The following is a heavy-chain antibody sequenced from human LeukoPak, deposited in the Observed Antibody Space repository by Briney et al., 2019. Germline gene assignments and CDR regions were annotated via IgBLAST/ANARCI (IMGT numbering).Heavy chain of an antibody. Sequence: GGSLRLSCAASGFSFSSYGMHWVRQAPGKGLEWVASLWYDGTNKYYADSVKGRFTISRDNSKNTLYLQMNSLRAEDTAVYYYARARNNYDSSGYSALDYWGQGTLVTVSS. CDR3: ARARNNYDSSGYSALDY. V-gene: IGHV3-33*01. D-gene: IGHD3-22*01. CDR2: LWYDGTNK. J-gene: IGHJ4*02. CDR1: GFSFSSYG.